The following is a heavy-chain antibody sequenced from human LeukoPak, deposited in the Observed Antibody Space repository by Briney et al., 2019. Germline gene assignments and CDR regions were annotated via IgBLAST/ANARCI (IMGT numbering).Heavy chain of an antibody. CDR2: IRRKLDGGTA. J-gene: IGHJ4*02. Sequence: GGSLRLSCTASGFTFGDYLMSWFRQAPGKGLEWIGFIRRKLDGGTAEYAASVKVRFTISRDDSTSIDYLQMNSLKTEETAVYYCSRSSGWLSVYWGQGTLVTVSS. D-gene: IGHD6-19*01. CDR3: SRSSGWLSVY. CDR1: GFTFGDYL. V-gene: IGHV3-49*03.